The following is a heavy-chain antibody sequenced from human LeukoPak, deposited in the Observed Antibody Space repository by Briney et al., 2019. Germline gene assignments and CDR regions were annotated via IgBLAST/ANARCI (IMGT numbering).Heavy chain of an antibody. J-gene: IGHJ3*02. V-gene: IGHV4-61*01. Sequence: SETLSLTCTVSGGSVSSGSYYWGWIRQPPGKGLEWIGYIYYSGSTNYNPSLKSRVTISVDTSKNQFSLKLSSVTAADTAVYYCARTVTLDDAFDIWGQGTMVTVSS. CDR2: IYYSGST. CDR1: GGSVSSGSYY. CDR3: ARTVTLDDAFDI. D-gene: IGHD4-17*01.